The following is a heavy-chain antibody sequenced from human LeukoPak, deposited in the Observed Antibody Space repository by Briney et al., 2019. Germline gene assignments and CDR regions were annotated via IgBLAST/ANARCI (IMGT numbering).Heavy chain of an antibody. CDR1: GFTFSSYG. Sequence: PGGSLRLSCAASGFTFSSYGMHWVRQAPGKGLEWVAFIRYDGSNKYYADSVKGRFTISRDNSKNTLYLQMNSPRAEDTAVYYCAKVRVYSSSWYYFDYWGQGTLVTVSS. CDR3: AKVRVYSSSWYYFDY. D-gene: IGHD6-13*01. CDR2: IRYDGSNK. J-gene: IGHJ4*02. V-gene: IGHV3-30*02.